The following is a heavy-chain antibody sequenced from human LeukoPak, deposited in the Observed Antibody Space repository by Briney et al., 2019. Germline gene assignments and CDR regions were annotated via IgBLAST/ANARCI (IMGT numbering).Heavy chain of an antibody. CDR2: IYYSGST. CDR1: GGSIRSSSYY. V-gene: IGHV4-39*01. CDR3: ARQVVAVAGTGYFDY. Sequence: NPSETLSLTCTVSGGSIRSSSYYWGWIRQPPGKGLEWIGSIYYSGSTYYNASLKSRGTISVDTSKNQFSLKLNSVTAADTAVYVCARQVVAVAGTGYFDYWGQGTLVTVSS. D-gene: IGHD6-19*01. J-gene: IGHJ4*02.